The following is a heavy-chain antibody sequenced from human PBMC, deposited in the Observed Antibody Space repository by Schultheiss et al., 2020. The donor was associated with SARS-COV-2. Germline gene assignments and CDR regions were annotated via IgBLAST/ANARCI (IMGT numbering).Heavy chain of an antibody. CDR3: ARDRSRYYGDYGVADV. D-gene: IGHD4-17*01. CDR1: GGTFTSYG. Sequence: ASVKVSCKASGGTFTSYGISWVRQAPGQGLEWMGWISAYNGNTNYAQKLQGRVTMTTDTSTSTAYMELRSLRSDDTAVYYCARDRSRYYGDYGVADVWGQGTTVTVSS. CDR2: ISAYNGNT. V-gene: IGHV1-18*01. J-gene: IGHJ6*02.